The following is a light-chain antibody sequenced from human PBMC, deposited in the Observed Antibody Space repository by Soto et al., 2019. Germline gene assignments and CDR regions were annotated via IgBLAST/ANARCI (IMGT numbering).Light chain of an antibody. CDR1: SSDVGGFNY. V-gene: IGLV2-14*01. CDR2: DVY. Sequence: QSVLTRPASVSGSPGQSITISCTGTSSDVGGFNYVSWYQQHPGKAPKLLIFDVYSRPSGISNRFSGSKSGSTASLTISGLQAEDEADYYCSSYTTSSSYVFGAGTKVTVL. J-gene: IGLJ1*01. CDR3: SSYTTSSSYV.